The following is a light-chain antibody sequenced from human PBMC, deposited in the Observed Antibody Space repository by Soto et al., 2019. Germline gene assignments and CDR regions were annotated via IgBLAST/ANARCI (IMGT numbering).Light chain of an antibody. J-gene: IGLJ2*01. CDR1: SSNIGNNY. CDR2: DNN. CDR3: GTWDSSLSAAV. Sequence: QSVLTQPPSVSAAPGQKVTISCSGSSSNIGNNYVSWYQQLPGTAPKLLIYDNNKRPSGIPDRFSGSKSDTSATLGITGLQTEDEADYYCGTWDSSLSAAVFGGGTKLTVL. V-gene: IGLV1-51*01.